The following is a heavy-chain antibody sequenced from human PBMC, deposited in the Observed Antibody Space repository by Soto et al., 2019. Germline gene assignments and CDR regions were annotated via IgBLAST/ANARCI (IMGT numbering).Heavy chain of an antibody. CDR1: SGSFSGYY. D-gene: IGHD6-6*01. V-gene: IGHV4-34*01. CDR2: ISQSGNT. Sequence: SETLSLTCSLYSGSFSGYYWSWIRQPPGKGLERIGEISQSGNTNYSPSLKSRVSISIDTSKKQFSLNLASVSAADTAVYYCARAPKVSGSSQTRPDFWGQGTLVSVS. CDR3: ARAPKVSGSSQTRPDF. J-gene: IGHJ4*02.